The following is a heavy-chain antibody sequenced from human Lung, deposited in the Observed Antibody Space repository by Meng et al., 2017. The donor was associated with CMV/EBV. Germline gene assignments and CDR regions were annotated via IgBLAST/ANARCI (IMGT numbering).Heavy chain of an antibody. CDR3: AREFWMVPGAMGMDV. CDR2: INPNSGGT. V-gene: IGHV1-2*02. CDR1: GYTFTGYY. D-gene: IGHD2-2*01. J-gene: IGHJ6*02. Sequence: ASVKVSXKTSGYTFTGYYLHWVRQAPGQGLEWMGWINPNSGGTNYALKFQGRVTMTSDTSISKGYMELSSLRSDDTAMYYCAREFWMVPGAMGMDVWGQGTTVTVSS.